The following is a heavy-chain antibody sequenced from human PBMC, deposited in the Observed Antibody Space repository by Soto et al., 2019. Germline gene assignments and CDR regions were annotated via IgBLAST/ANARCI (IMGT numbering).Heavy chain of an antibody. CDR2: VYPGDSDT. CDR1: GYSFPSYW. CDR3: ARDFERSAIGP. V-gene: IGHV5-51*01. Sequence: GESLKISCKGSGYSFPSYWIGWVRQMPGKGREWMGIVYPGDSDTRYSPSFQGQVTISADKSISTAYLQWSSLTAADTAVYFCARDFERSAIGPWGQGTSVTVSS. J-gene: IGHJ5*02. D-gene: IGHD3-9*01.